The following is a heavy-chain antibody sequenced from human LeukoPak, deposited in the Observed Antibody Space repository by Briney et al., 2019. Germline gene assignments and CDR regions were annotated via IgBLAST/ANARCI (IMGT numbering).Heavy chain of an antibody. CDR2: IYTSGST. Sequence: PSETLSLTCTVSGGSISSYYWSWIRQPAGKGLEWIGRIYTSGSTNYNPSLKSRVTMSVDTSKNQFSLKLSSVTAVDTAVYYCAKDVVVLLWFGDAFDYWGQGTLVTVSS. CDR3: AKDVVVLLWFGDAFDY. J-gene: IGHJ4*02. CDR1: GGSISSYY. D-gene: IGHD3-10*01. V-gene: IGHV4-4*07.